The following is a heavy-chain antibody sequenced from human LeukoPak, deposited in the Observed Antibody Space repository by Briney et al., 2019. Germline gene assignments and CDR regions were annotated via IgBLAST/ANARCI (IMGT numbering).Heavy chain of an antibody. D-gene: IGHD4-17*01. Sequence: SETLSLTCIVSGGSNSSSTYYWGWTRQPPGKGLEWIGSIYYTGSTYYNPSLKSRVTISVDTSENQFSLRLSSVTAADTAVYYCARHVVAYDYGDYWGQGTLVTVSS. V-gene: IGHV4-39*01. J-gene: IGHJ4*02. CDR3: ARHVVAYDYGDY. CDR1: GGSNSSSTYY. CDR2: IYYTGST.